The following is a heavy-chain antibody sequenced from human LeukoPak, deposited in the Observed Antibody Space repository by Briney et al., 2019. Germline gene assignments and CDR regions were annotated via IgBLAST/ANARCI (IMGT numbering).Heavy chain of an antibody. V-gene: IGHV1-18*01. CDR1: GYTFTSYG. CDR3: ARDNDSSGWYGISDY. Sequence: GASVKVSCKASGYTFTSYGISWVRQAPGQGLEWMGWISAYNGNTNYAQKLQGRVTMTTDTSTSTAYMELRSLRSDDTAVYCCARDNDSSGWYGISDYWGQGTLVTVSS. CDR2: ISAYNGNT. D-gene: IGHD6-19*01. J-gene: IGHJ4*02.